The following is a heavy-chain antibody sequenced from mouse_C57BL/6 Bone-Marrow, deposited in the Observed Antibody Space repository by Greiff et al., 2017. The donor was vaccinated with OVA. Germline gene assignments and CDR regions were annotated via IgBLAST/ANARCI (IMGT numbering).Heavy chain of an antibody. V-gene: IGHV2-2*01. D-gene: IGHD1-1*01. CDR2: IWSGGST. CDR1: GFSLTSYG. Sequence: VMLVESGPGLVQPSQSLSITCTVSGFSLTSYGVHWVRQSPGKGLEWLGVIWSGGSTDYNAAFISRLSISKDNSKSQVFFKMNSLQADDTAIDYCARDTTVVADRYFDVWGTGTTVTVSS. J-gene: IGHJ1*03. CDR3: ARDTTVVADRYFDV.